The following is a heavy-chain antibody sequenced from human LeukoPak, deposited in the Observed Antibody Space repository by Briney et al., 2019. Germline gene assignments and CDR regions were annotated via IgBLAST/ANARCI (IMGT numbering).Heavy chain of an antibody. D-gene: IGHD3-3*01. V-gene: IGHV1-2*04. J-gene: IGHJ4*02. CDR1: GYTFTGYY. CDR3: ARGTRRFLEWLPHYYFDY. CDR2: INPNSGGT. Sequence: ASVKVSRKASGYTFTGYYMHWVRQAPGQGLEWMGWINPNSGGTNYAQKFQGWVTMTRDTSISTAYMELSRLRSDDTAVYYCARGTRRFLEWLPHYYFDYWGQGTLVTVSS.